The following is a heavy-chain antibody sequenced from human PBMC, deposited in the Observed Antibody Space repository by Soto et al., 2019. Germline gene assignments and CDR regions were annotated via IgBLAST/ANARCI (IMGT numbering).Heavy chain of an antibody. CDR3: ARKAWTRLDY. CDR2: VFHSGSV. J-gene: IGHJ4*02. Sequence: SETLSLTCGVSGGSLSTPVWWTWVRLTPGKGLERIGEVFHSGSVNYNPSLQSRVTISVDKSTNHFSLRLTSVTAADTAVYYCARKAWTRLDYWGQGALVTVSS. V-gene: IGHV4-4*02. CDR1: GGSLSTPVW. D-gene: IGHD1-1*01.